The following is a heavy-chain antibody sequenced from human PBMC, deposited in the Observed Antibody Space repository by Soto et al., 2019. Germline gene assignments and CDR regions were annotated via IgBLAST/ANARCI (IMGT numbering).Heavy chain of an antibody. CDR2: ISAYNGNT. CDR3: ARDPNIAARPTVNWFDP. D-gene: IGHD6-6*01. J-gene: IGHJ5*02. V-gene: IGHV1-18*01. CDR1: GYTFTSYG. Sequence: QVQLVQSGAEVKKPGASVKVSCKASGYTFTSYGISWVRQAPGQGLEWMGWISAYNGNTNYAQKLPGRVTMTTDTSTSTAYMELRSLRSDDTAVYYCARDPNIAARPTVNWFDPWGQGTLVTVSS.